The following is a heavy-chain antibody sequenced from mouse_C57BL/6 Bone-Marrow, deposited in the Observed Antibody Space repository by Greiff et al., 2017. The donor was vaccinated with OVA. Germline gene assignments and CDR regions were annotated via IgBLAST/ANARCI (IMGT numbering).Heavy chain of an antibody. CDR1: GYTFTDYY. Sequence: EVQLQQSGPELVKPGASVKISCKASGYTFTDYYMNWVKQSHGKSLEWIGDINPNNGGTSYNQKFKGKATLTVDKSSSTAYMELRSLTSEDSAVYYCARSKGDFAYWGQGTLVTVSA. D-gene: IGHD2-5*01. CDR2: INPNNGGT. V-gene: IGHV1-26*01. J-gene: IGHJ3*01. CDR3: ARSKGDFAY.